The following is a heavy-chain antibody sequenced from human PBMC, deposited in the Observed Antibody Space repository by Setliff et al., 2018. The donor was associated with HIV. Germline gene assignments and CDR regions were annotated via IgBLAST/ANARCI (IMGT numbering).Heavy chain of an antibody. CDR2: INPSGGST. V-gene: IGHV1-46*01. Sequence: ASVKVSCKASGYTFTSYYRHWVRQAPGQWLEWMGIINPSGGSTSYAQRFQGRVTITADTSTSTAYMELSSLRAEDTAVYYCARGYDYLYYGMDVWSQGTTVTVSS. CDR3: ARGYDYLYYGMDV. D-gene: IGHD1-1*01. J-gene: IGHJ6*02. CDR1: GYTFTSYY.